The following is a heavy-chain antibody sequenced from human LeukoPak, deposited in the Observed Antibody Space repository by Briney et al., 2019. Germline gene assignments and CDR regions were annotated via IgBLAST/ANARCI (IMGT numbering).Heavy chain of an antibody. D-gene: IGHD2-15*01. CDR2: ISAYNGNT. V-gene: IGHV1-18*01. J-gene: IGHJ4*02. CDR3: ARDLRVAARRVVCEAAY. CDR1: GYTFTSYG. Sequence: ASVKVSCKASGYTFTSYGISWVRQAPGQGLEWMGWISAYNGNTNYAQELQGRVTMTTDTSTSTAYMELRSLRSDDTAVYYCARDLRVAARRVVCEAAYWGQGTLVTVSS.